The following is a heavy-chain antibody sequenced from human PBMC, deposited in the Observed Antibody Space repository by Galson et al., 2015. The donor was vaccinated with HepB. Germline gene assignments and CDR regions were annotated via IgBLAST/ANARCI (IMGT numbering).Heavy chain of an antibody. V-gene: IGHV3-30*18. D-gene: IGHD3-10*01. CDR2: ISYNGSNT. Sequence: SLRLSCAVSGFSFSTYIMHWVRQAPGKGLEWVAVISYNGSNTYYADSVKGRFTISRDNSKNTLFLQMNRLRLEDTAVYYCAKVSGLQNSTWFEDKDYWGQGTLVTVSS. CDR1: GFSFSTYI. CDR3: AKVSGLQNSTWFEDKDY. J-gene: IGHJ4*02.